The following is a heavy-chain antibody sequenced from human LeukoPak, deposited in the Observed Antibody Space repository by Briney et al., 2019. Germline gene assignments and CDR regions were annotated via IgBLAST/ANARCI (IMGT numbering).Heavy chain of an antibody. V-gene: IGHV3-23*01. CDR2: ISGSGGIT. Sequence: GGSLRLSCAASGFTFSNYAMSWVRQAPGKGLEWVSGISGSGGITDYADSVKGRFTISRDNAKNSLFLQMNSLRAEDTAVYYCAKKGINMAKITYEPHLYYFDYWGQGTLVTVSS. CDR1: GFTFSNYA. CDR3: AKKGINMAKITYEPHLYYFDY. D-gene: IGHD5-24*01. J-gene: IGHJ4*01.